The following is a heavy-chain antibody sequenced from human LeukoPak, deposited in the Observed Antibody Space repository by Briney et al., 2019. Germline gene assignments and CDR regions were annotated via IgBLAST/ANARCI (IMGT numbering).Heavy chain of an antibody. CDR3: AKAGSRKTTVVTPFDY. CDR1: GFTFDDYS. J-gene: IGHJ4*02. V-gene: IGHV3-43*01. D-gene: IGHD4-23*01. CDR2: IGWDGVST. Sequence: GGSLRLSCAASGFTFDDYSMHWVRQTPGKGLEWVSLIGWDGVSTYYADSVQGRFTISRDNSKNSVYLHMDSLRSEDSALYYCAKAGSRKTTVVTPFDYWGQGTLVTVSS.